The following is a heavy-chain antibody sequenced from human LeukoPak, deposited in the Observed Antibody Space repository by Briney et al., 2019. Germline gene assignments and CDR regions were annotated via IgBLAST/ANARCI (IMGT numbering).Heavy chain of an antibody. D-gene: IGHD3-22*01. CDR1: GASISSYS. J-gene: IGHJ4*02. V-gene: IGHV4-59*01. Sequence: SETLSLTCTVSGASISSYSWSWIRQPPGKGLEWIGNFSYTGTTNYNPALKSRVTILVGTSKNQFSLELSSVTVADTAVYYCARTTYYYDSSGYFEDYWGQGTLVTVSS. CDR2: FSYTGTT. CDR3: ARTTYYYDSSGYFEDY.